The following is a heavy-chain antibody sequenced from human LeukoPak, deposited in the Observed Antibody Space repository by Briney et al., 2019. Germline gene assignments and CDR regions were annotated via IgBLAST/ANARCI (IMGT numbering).Heavy chain of an antibody. CDR1: GFTFSSYW. CDR3: ARDWGSITMVRGVTNWFDP. V-gene: IGHV3-74*01. J-gene: IGHJ5*02. D-gene: IGHD3-10*01. CDR2: INNDGSST. Sequence: PGGSLRLSCAASGFTFSSYWMHWVRQAPGKGLVWVSHINNDGSSTSYADSVKGRFTISRDKAKNTLYLQMNSLRAEDTAVYYCARDWGSITMVRGVTNWFDPWGQGTLVTVSS.